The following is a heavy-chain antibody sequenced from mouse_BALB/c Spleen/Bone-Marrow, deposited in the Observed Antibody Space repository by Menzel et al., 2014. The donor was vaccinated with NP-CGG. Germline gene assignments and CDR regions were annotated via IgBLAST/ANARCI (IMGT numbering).Heavy chain of an antibody. CDR3: VRDYYGSYFDV. Sequence: VMLVESGPGLVAPSQRLSITCTVSGFSLTSYDISWIRQPPGKGLEWLGVIWTGGGTNYNSAFMSRLSISKDNSKSQVFLKMNSLQTDDTAIYYCVRDYYGSYFDVWGAGTTVTASS. V-gene: IGHV2-9-2*01. D-gene: IGHD1-1*01. CDR2: IWTGGGT. J-gene: IGHJ1*01. CDR1: GFSLTSYD.